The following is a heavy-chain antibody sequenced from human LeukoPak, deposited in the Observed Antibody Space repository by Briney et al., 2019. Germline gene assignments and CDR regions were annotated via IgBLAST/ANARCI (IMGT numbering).Heavy chain of an antibody. D-gene: IGHD3-9*01. J-gene: IGHJ2*01. V-gene: IGHV4-34*01. CDR1: GGSFSGYY. Sequence: PSETLSLTCAVYGGSFSGYYWSWIRQPPGKGLEWIGEINHSGSTNYNPSLKSRVTISVDTSKNQFSLKLSSVTAADTAVYYCARGDILTGYYGNWYFDLWGRGTLVTVSS. CDR2: INHSGST. CDR3: ARGDILTGYYGNWYFDL.